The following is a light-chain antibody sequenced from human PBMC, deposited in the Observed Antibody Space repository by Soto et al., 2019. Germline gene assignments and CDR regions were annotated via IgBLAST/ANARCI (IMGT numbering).Light chain of an antibody. J-gene: IGKJ3*01. CDR1: QSVSSSS. CDR3: QQHGSSLT. V-gene: IGKV3-20*01. CDR2: DAS. Sequence: EIVLTQSPGTLSLSPGERVTLSCRASQSVSSSSLAWYQQKPGQAPRLLIYDASSRATGIPDGFSGSGSGTDFTLTISRLEPEDFAVYYCQQHGSSLTFGPGTKVDIK.